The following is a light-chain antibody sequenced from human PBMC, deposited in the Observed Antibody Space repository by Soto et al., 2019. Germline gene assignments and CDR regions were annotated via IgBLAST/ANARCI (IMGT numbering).Light chain of an antibody. Sequence: QSALTQPASVSGSPGQSITISCTGTSSDVGNYNIVSWYQNHPGKAPKLMLYEVSKRPSGVSNHFSGSKSGNTASLTISGLRAEDETDYYCYAYAGSYTYVFGAGNKLTVL. CDR3: YAYAGSYTYV. CDR1: SSDVGNYNI. V-gene: IGLV2-23*02. CDR2: EVS. J-gene: IGLJ1*01.